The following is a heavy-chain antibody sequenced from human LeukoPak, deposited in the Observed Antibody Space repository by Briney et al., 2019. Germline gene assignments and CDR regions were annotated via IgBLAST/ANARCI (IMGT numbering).Heavy chain of an antibody. Sequence: GGSLRLSCAASGFTFSSYWMSWVRQVPGKGLEWVANIKTDGSEKYYLDSVKGRFTISRDNAKNSLYLQMNSLRAEDTAVYYCASTHHNQGYGEVDYWGQGTLVTVSS. CDR2: IKTDGSEK. CDR1: GFTFSSYW. J-gene: IGHJ4*02. D-gene: IGHD4-17*01. V-gene: IGHV3-7*01. CDR3: ASTHHNQGYGEVDY.